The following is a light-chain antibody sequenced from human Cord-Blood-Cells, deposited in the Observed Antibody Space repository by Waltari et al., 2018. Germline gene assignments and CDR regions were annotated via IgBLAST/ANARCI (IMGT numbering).Light chain of an antibody. CDR1: QSVSSY. CDR3: QQRSNWPPLT. J-gene: IGKJ4*01. Sequence: EIVLTQSPATLSLSAGVRATFPCRASQSVSSYLAWYQQKPGQAPRLLIYDASNRATGIPARCSGSGSGTDFTLTISSLEPEDFAVYYCQQRSNWPPLTFGGGTKVEIK. V-gene: IGKV3-11*01. CDR2: DAS.